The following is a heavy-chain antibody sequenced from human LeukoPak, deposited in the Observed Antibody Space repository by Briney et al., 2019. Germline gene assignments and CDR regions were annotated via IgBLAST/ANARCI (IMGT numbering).Heavy chain of an antibody. CDR2: IKEDGSEK. D-gene: IGHD3-16*01. CDR3: AKEAREGFGFDY. V-gene: IGHV3-7*01. J-gene: IGHJ4*02. CDR1: GFTFSSFW. Sequence: PGGSLRLSCAASGFTFSSFWMTWVRQAPGRGPEWVANIKEDGSEKYYVDSVKGRLTISRDNAKNSLYLQMNSLRVEDTAVYYCAKEAREGFGFDYWGQGTLVTVSS.